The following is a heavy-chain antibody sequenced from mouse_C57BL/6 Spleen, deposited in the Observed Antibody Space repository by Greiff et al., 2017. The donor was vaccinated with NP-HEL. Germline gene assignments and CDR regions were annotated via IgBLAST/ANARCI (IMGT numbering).Heavy chain of an antibody. CDR3: AREEDRYFDV. CDR2: INPSSGYT. CDR1: GYTFTSYW. Sequence: QVHVKQSGAELAKPGASVKLSCKASGYTFTSYWMHWVKQRPGQGLEWIGYINPSSGYTKYNQKFKDKATLTADKSSSTAYMQLSSLTYEDSAVYYCAREEDRYFDVWGTGTTVTVSS. V-gene: IGHV1-7*01. D-gene: IGHD3-3*01. J-gene: IGHJ1*03.